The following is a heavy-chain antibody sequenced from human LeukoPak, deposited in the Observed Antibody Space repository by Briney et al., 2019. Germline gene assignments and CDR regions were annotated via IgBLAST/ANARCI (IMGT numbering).Heavy chain of an antibody. Sequence: PGGSLRLSCAASGFTFSSYGMHWVRQAPWKGLEWVSGISWNSGSIAYADSVKGRFTISRDNAKNSLYLQMNSLRAEDTALYYCAKDIAAGRYYFDYWGQGTLVTVSS. J-gene: IGHJ4*02. CDR2: ISWNSGSI. V-gene: IGHV3-9*01. CDR1: GFTFSSYG. D-gene: IGHD6-13*01. CDR3: AKDIAAGRYYFDY.